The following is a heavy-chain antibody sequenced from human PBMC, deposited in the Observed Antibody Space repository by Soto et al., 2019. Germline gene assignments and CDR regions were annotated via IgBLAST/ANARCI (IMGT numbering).Heavy chain of an antibody. CDR3: ARDQRGYCSGGSCSLFDY. CDR2: ISAYNGNT. V-gene: IGHV1-18*01. CDR1: GYTFTSYG. Sequence: VKVSCKASGYTFTSYGISWVRQAPGQGLEWMGWISAYNGNTNYAQKLQGRVTMTTDTSTSTAYMELRSLRSDDTAVYYCARDQRGYCSGGSCSLFDYWGQGTPVTVSS. J-gene: IGHJ4*02. D-gene: IGHD2-15*01.